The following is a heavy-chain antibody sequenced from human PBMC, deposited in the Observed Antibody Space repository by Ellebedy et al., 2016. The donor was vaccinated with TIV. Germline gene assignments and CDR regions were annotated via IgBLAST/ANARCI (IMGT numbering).Heavy chain of an antibody. CDR2: IVVGSGNT. Sequence: ASVKVSCKASGFTFTSSAMQWVRQARGQRLEWIGWIVVGSGNTNYAQKFQERVTITRDMSTSTAYMELSSLRSEDTAVYYCAADPGGEIMVTNWGQGTLVTVSS. CDR1: GFTFTSSA. D-gene: IGHD5-18*01. CDR3: AADPGGEIMVTN. J-gene: IGHJ4*02. V-gene: IGHV1-58*02.